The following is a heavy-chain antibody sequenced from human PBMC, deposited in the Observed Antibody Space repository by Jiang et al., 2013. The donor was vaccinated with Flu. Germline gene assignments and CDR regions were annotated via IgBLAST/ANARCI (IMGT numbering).Heavy chain of an antibody. Sequence: VQLLESGGGLVQPGRSLRLSCAASGFTFDDYAMHWVRQAPGKGLEWVSGISWNSGSIGYADSVKGRFTISRDNAKNSLYLQMNSLGAEDTALYYCAKGDPLPRAYYYDSSGYLWGQGTLVTVSS. V-gene: IGHV3-9*01. CDR3: AKGDPLPRAYYYDSSGYL. CDR2: ISWNSGSI. J-gene: IGHJ4*02. CDR1: GFTFDDYA. D-gene: IGHD3-22*01.